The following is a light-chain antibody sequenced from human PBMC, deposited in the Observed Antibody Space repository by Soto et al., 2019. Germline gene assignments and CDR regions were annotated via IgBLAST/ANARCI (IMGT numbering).Light chain of an antibody. CDR1: QSISGY. CDR2: AAS. V-gene: IGKV1-39*01. Sequence: DIQMTQSPSSLSASVGDRVTITCRASQSISGYLSWYYQRPGKAPKLLISAASTLQSGVPSRFSGSGSGRDFTLTISSLQPEDSATYYCLQSYAVPYTFGQGNKLEVK. CDR3: LQSYAVPYT. J-gene: IGKJ2*01.